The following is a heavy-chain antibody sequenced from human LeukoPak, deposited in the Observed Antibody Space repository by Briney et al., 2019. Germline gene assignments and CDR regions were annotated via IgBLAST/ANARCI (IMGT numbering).Heavy chain of an antibody. CDR2: ISYDGSNK. V-gene: IGHV3-30-3*01. CDR1: GFTFSSYA. D-gene: IGHD6-13*01. J-gene: IGHJ6*02. CDR3: AKDMGDSSSWYAGVYYYYYGMDV. Sequence: GRSLRLSCAASGFTFSSYAMHWVRQAPGKGLEWVAVISYDGSNKYYADSVKGRFTISRDNSKNTLYLQMNSLRAEDTAVYYCAKDMGDSSSWYAGVYYYYYGMDVWGQGTTVTVSS.